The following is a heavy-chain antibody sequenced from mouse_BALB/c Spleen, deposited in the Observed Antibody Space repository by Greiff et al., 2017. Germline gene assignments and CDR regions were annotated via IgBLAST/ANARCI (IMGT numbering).Heavy chain of an antibody. CDR2: ISSGGST. Sequence: EVQRVESGGGLVKPGGSLKLSCAASGFTFSSYAMSWVRQTPEKRLEWVASISSGGSTYYPDSVKGRFTISRDNARNILYLQMSSLRSEDTAMYYCARGTYGYDDAMDYWGQGTSVTVSS. V-gene: IGHV5-6-5*01. J-gene: IGHJ4*01. D-gene: IGHD2-2*01. CDR3: ARGTYGYDDAMDY. CDR1: GFTFSSYA.